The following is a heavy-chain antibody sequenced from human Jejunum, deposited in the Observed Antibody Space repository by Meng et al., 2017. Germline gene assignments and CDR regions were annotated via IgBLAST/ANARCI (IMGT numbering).Heavy chain of an antibody. CDR2: ISPYNGDT. D-gene: IGHD3-10*01. Sequence: QGKLGQSVAEVKKPGASVKVSCKASGYTFTRFGISWVRQAPGQGLEWMGWISPYNGDTNYAQKLQGRVTMTTDTSTSTAYMELRSLRSDDTAVYYCARDLGNGEDYWGQGTLVTVSS. J-gene: IGHJ4*02. CDR3: ARDLGNGEDY. V-gene: IGHV1-18*01. CDR1: GYTFTRFG.